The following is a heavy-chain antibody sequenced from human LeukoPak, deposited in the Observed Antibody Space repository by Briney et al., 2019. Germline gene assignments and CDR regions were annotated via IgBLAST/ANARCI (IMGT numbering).Heavy chain of an antibody. CDR1: GFNFGRYT. D-gene: IGHD3-10*02. Sequence: GGSLRLSCATSGFNFGRYTIHWVRQATGKGLEWVSLAGWAGGTTFYSNSVRGRFTISRDSGRKSVYLQMNSLTTDDTAFYFCAKELDTMFFDYWGQGALVTVSS. CDR3: AKELDTMFFDY. J-gene: IGHJ4*02. V-gene: IGHV3-43*01. CDR2: AGWAGGTT.